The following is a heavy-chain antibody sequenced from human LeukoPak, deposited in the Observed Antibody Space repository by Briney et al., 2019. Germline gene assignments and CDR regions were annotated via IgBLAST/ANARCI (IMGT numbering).Heavy chain of an antibody. V-gene: IGHV1-2*02. CDR1: GYTFTGYY. Sequence: ASVKVSCKASGYTFTGYYMHWVRQAPGQGLEWMGWINPNSGGTNYAQKFQGRVTMTRDTSISTAYTELSRLRSDDTAVYYCARFSPGWDPFDYWGQGTLVTVSS. D-gene: IGHD6-19*01. CDR3: ARFSPGWDPFDY. CDR2: INPNSGGT. J-gene: IGHJ4*02.